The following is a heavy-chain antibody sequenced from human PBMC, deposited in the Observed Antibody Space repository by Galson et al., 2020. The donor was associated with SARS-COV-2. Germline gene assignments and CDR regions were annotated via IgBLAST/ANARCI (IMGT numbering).Heavy chain of an antibody. D-gene: IGHD2-2*01. V-gene: IGHV3-15*05. CDR3: TSMTTLVVGDSADY. CDR2: IKSRTDGGRA. J-gene: IGHJ4*02. Sequence: GGSLRLSCAAPGFTFNNAWMSWVRQAPGKGLEWVGRIKSRTDGGRADHAAAVKGRFTVSRDDLTNTLFLQMNSLKTEDTAVYYCTSMTTLVVGDSADYWGQGTLVTVSS. CDR1: GFTFNNAW.